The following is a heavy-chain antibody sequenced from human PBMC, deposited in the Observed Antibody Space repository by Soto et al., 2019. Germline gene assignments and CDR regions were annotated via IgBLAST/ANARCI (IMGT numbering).Heavy chain of an antibody. D-gene: IGHD3-10*01. Sequence: SSETLSLTCTVSGGSIRSYYWTWIRQPPGKGLEWIGEINHSGRTNDNPSLKSRVTVSVDTSKNQFSPNLTSVTAADTGVYYCARARYYGSGRHGMDVWGQGTTVTVSS. J-gene: IGHJ6*02. CDR2: INHSGRT. V-gene: IGHV4-34*01. CDR1: GGSIRSYY. CDR3: ARARYYGSGRHGMDV.